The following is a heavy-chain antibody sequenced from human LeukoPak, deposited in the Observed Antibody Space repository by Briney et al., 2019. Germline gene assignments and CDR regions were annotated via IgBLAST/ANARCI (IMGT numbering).Heavy chain of an antibody. CDR1: GYTFTSYG. D-gene: IGHD3-3*01. V-gene: IGHV1-18*01. CDR3: ARDKGADISYYDFWSGYYSFYGMDV. J-gene: IGHJ6*02. CDR2: ISAYNGNT. Sequence: GASVKVSCKASGYTFTSYGISWVRQAPGQGLEWMGWISAYNGNTSYAQKLQGRVTMTTDTSTGTAYVELRSLRSDDTAVYYCARDKGADISYYDFWSGYYSFYGMDVWGQGTTVTVSS.